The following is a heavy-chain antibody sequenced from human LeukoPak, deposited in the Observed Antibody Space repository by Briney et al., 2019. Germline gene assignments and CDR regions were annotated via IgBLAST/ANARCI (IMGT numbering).Heavy chain of an antibody. CDR2: IIPILGIA. V-gene: IGHV1-69*04. CDR1: GGTFSSYA. J-gene: IGHJ6*02. CDR3: ASGARDYYYGMDV. Sequence: SVKVSCKAPGGTFSSYAISWVRQAPGQGLEWMGRIIPILGIANYAQKFQGRVTITADKSTSTAYMELSSLRFEDTAVYYRASGARDYYYGMDVWGQGTTVTVSS.